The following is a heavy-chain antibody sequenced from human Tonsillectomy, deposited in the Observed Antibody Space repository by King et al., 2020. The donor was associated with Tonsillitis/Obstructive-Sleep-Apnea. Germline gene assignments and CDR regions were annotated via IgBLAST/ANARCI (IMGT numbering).Heavy chain of an antibody. D-gene: IGHD5-18*01. CDR2: ISSSSSYT. V-gene: IGHV3-11*06. CDR3: VSWGYSYGLYFDY. J-gene: IGHJ4*02. CDR1: GFTFSDYY. Sequence: QVQLVESGGGLVKPGGSMRLSCAASGFTFSDYYMSWIRQAPGKGLEWVSYISSSSSYTSYADSVKGRFTISRDNAKNSLYLQMNSLRAEDTAVYYCVSWGYSYGLYFDYWGQGTLVTVSS.